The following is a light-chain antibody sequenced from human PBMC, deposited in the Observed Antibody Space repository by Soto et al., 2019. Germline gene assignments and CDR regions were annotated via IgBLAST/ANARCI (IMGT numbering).Light chain of an antibody. V-gene: IGKV3-20*01. CDR2: GAS. Sequence: EIVLTQSPGTLSLSPGERATLSCRASQSVSSSYLAWYQQKPGQAPRLLIYGASSRATGIPDRFSGSGSGTDFTLTISRLEPEDFAVYYCQQYGSSRTWTFGQGTKVEIQ. CDR3: QQYGSSRTWT. J-gene: IGKJ1*01. CDR1: QSVSSSY.